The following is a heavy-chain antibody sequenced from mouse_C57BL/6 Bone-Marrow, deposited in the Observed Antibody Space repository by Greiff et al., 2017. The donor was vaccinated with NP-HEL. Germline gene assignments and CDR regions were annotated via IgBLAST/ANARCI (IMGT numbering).Heavy chain of an antibody. CDR1: GFNITDYY. J-gene: IGHJ3*01. Sequence: EVQLQQSGAELVRPGASVKLSCTASGFNITDYYMHWVKQRPEQGLEWIGWIDPENGDTDYASKFQGKATITADTSSNTAYLQLSSLTSEDTAVYYSTTSGCPWFAYWGQGTLVTVSA. CDR2: IDPENGDT. D-gene: IGHD1-2*01. V-gene: IGHV14-4*01. CDR3: TTSGCPWFAY.